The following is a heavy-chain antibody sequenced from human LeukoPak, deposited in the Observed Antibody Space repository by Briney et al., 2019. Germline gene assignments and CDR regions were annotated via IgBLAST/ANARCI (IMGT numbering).Heavy chain of an antibody. V-gene: IGHV4-34*01. D-gene: IGHD2-2*01. CDR2: INHSGST. J-gene: IGHJ4*02. CDR3: ARVGGVVVPAAIPTDYFDY. Sequence: RSSETLSLTCAVYGGSFSGYSWSWIRQPPGKGLEWIGEINHSGSTNYNPSLKSRVTISVDTSKNQFSLKLSSVTAADTAVYYCARVGGVVVPAAIPTDYFDYRGQGTLVTVSS. CDR1: GGSFSGYS.